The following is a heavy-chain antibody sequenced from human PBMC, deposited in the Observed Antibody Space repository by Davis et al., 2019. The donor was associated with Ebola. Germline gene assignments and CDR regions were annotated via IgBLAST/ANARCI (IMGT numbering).Heavy chain of an antibody. Sequence: SVKVSCKASGYTFTTFGISWVRQAPGQGLEWMGRIIPILGIANYAQKFQGRVTITADESTSTAYMELRSLRSDDTAVYYYARDEVAAAGLEDSYYYYYGMDVWGQGTTVTVSS. D-gene: IGHD6-13*01. CDR1: GYTFTTFG. V-gene: IGHV1-69*04. CDR3: ARDEVAAAGLEDSYYYYYGMDV. J-gene: IGHJ6*02. CDR2: IIPILGIA.